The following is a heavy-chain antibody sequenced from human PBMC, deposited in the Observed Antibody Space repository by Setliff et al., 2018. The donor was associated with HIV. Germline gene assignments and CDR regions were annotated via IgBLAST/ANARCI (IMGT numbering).Heavy chain of an antibody. CDR1: GDNFNNVA. D-gene: IGHD6-19*01. Sequence: SVKVSCKASGDNFNNVAFNWVRQAPGQGLEWMGGILPIFGATDYAQKFQGRLTLTAVQSENSVYMELSSLRSDDTAVYYCGRVPYKSAWFSGGHNPFDVWGQGTMVTVSS. V-gene: IGHV1-69*13. J-gene: IGHJ3*01. CDR3: GRVPYKSAWFSGGHNPFDV. CDR2: ILPIFGAT.